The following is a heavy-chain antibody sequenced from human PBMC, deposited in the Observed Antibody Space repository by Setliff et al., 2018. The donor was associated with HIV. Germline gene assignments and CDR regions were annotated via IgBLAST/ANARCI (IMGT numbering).Heavy chain of an antibody. V-gene: IGHV4-59*01. CDR2: IYYSGST. CDR3: AGDTHSPSRWDH. CDR1: GGSIRSYY. D-gene: IGHD2-2*01. Sequence: SETLSLTCTVSGGSIRSYYWSWIRQPPGKGLEWIGYIYYSGSTNYNASLKSRVAISVDTSKKQFSLKLDSVTAADTAMYYCAGDTHSPSRWDHWGQGTLVTVSS. J-gene: IGHJ4*02.